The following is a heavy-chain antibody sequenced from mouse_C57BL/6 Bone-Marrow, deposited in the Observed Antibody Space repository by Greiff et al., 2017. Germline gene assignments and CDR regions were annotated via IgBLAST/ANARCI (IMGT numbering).Heavy chain of an antibody. D-gene: IGHD1-1*01. CDR3: ARPYGSSYDWYVDV. CDR1: GYAFSSYW. Sequence: QVQLQQSGAELVKPGASVKISCKASGYAFSSYWMNWVKQRPGTGLEWIGQIYPGDGDTNYNGKFKGKDTLTADKSSSTAYMQLSSLTSEDSAVYFWARPYGSSYDWYVDVWGTGTTVTVSS. CDR2: IYPGDGDT. J-gene: IGHJ1*03. V-gene: IGHV1-80*01.